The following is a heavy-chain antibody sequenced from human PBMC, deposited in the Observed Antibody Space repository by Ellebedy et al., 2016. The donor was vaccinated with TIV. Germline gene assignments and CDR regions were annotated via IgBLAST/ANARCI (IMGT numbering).Heavy chain of an antibody. CDR3: ASETFSDVDLKVWGVFDL. CDR2: IYTNSST. J-gene: IGHJ3*01. Sequence: GGSLRLSCTASGFTVSSNYMSWVRQAPGKGLEWVSLIYTNSSTYYADSVKGRFTISRDNSKNTLYLQINSLRADDTAVYYCASETFSDVDLKVWGVFDLWGQGTMVTVSS. V-gene: IGHV3-66*01. CDR1: GFTVSSNY. D-gene: IGHD2-21*01.